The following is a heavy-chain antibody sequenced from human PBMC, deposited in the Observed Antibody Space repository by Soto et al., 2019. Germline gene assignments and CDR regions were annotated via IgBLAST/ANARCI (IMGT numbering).Heavy chain of an antibody. Sequence: QVQLVQSGAEVKKPGASVKVSCKASGYTFTSYDINWVRQATGQGLEWMGWMNPNSGNTGYAQKFQGRVTITADESTSTAYMELSSLRSEDTAVYYCGHSSGWSGYFQHWGQGTLVTVSS. CDR1: GYTFTSYD. CDR3: GHSSGWSGYFQH. D-gene: IGHD6-19*01. J-gene: IGHJ1*01. CDR2: MNPNSGNT. V-gene: IGHV1-8*01.